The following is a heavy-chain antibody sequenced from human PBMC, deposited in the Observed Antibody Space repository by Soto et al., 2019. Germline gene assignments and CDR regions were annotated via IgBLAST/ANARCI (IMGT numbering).Heavy chain of an antibody. CDR2: INHSGST. CDR1: GGSFSGYY. J-gene: IGHJ6*02. CDR3: ARGLSSSATFYHYYGMDV. V-gene: IGHV4-34*01. D-gene: IGHD6-6*01. Sequence: SETLSLTCAVYGGSFSGYYWSWIRQPPGKGLEWIGEINHSGSTNYNPSLKSRVTISVDTSKNQFSLKLSSVTAADTAVYYCARGLSSSATFYHYYGMDVWGQGTTVIVS.